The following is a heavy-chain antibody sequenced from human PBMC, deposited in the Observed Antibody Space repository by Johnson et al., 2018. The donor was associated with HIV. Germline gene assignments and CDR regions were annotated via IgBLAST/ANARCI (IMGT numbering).Heavy chain of an antibody. V-gene: IGHV3-7*03. J-gene: IGHJ3*02. CDR3: ARDTDLDAFDI. Sequence: VQLVESGGGLVQPGGSLRLSCAASGFTFSRYWMSWVRQAPGKGLEWVANIKQDGSEKYYVDSVRGRFTISRDNAKNSLYLQMNSLRAEDTAVYYCARDTDLDAFDIWGQGTMVTVSS. CDR2: IKQDGSEK. CDR1: GFTFSRYW. D-gene: IGHD4-17*01.